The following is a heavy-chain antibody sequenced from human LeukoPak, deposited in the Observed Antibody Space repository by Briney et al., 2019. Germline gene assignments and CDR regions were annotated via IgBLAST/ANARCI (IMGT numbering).Heavy chain of an antibody. J-gene: IGHJ4*02. CDR1: GGSISSFY. V-gene: IGHV4-4*07. Sequence: SATLSLTCTVSGGSISSFYWSWIRQPAGKGLEWIGRIYTSGSTNYNPSLKSRVTMSVDTSKNQFSLKLTSVTAADTAMYYCARGRGYGDYHYYFDYWGQGTLVTVSS. D-gene: IGHD4-17*01. CDR3: ARGRGYGDYHYYFDY. CDR2: IYTSGST.